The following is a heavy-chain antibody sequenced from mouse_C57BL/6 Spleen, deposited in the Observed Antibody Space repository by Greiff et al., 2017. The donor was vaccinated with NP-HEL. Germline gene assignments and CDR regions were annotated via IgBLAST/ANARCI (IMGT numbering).Heavy chain of an antibody. CDR1: GYTFTDYE. D-gene: IGHD1-1*01. CDR3: TRRDYYGSSHYYAMDY. CDR2: IDPETGGT. J-gene: IGHJ4*01. Sequence: VQLQQSGAELVRPGASVTLSCKASGYTFTDYEMHWVKQTPVHGLEWIGAIDPETGGTAYNQKFKGKAILTADKSSSTAYMELRSLTSEDYAVYYCTRRDYYGSSHYYAMDYWGQGTSVTVSS. V-gene: IGHV1-15*01.